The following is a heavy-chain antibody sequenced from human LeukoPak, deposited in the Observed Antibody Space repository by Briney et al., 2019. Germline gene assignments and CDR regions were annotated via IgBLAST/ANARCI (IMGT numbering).Heavy chain of an antibody. D-gene: IGHD6-19*01. J-gene: IGHJ4*02. Sequence: GGSLRLSCAASGFTVSSYAMFWVRQAPGKGLEWVSGISGSGGSTYYADSVKGRFTISRDNSKNTLYLQMNSLRAEDTAVYYFAKVPAGYYFDYWGQGTLVTVSS. V-gene: IGHV3-23*01. CDR3: AKVPAGYYFDY. CDR2: ISGSGGST. CDR1: GFTVSSYA.